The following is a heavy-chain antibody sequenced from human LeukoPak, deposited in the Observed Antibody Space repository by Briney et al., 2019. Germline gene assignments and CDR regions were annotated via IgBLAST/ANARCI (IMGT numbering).Heavy chain of an antibody. CDR2: INHSGST. V-gene: IGHV4-34*01. Sequence: SETLSLTCAVYGGSFSGYYWSWIRQPPGKGLEWIGEINHSGSTNYNPSLKSRVTISVGTSKNQFSLKLSSVTAADTAVYYCARGTFEVVVITDYYYYMDVWGQGTMVTVSS. J-gene: IGHJ6*03. CDR3: ARGTFEVVVITDYYYYMDV. CDR1: GGSFSGYY. D-gene: IGHD3-22*01.